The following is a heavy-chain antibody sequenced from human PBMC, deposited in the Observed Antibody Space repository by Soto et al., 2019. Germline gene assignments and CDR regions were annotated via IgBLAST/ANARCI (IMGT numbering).Heavy chain of an antibody. CDR1: GYTFTGYY. CDR2: INPNSGGT. J-gene: IGHJ6*02. V-gene: IGHV1-2*02. CDR3: ARDSSTQWYYGMDV. D-gene: IGHD6-19*01. Sequence: ASVKVYCKASGYTFTGYYMHWVRQAPGQGLEWMGWINPNSGGTNYAQKFQGRVTMTRDTSISTAYMELSRLRSDDAAVYYCARDSSTQWYYGMDVWGQGTTVTVSS.